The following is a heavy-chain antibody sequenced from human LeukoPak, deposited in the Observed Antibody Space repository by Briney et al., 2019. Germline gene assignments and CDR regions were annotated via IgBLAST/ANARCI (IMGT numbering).Heavy chain of an antibody. D-gene: IGHD3-9*01. CDR3: AKRDILTAYRYFFDY. V-gene: IGHV3-23*01. J-gene: IGHJ4*02. CDR1: GFIFTSYT. Sequence: PGGSLRLSCAASGFIFTSYTMTWVRQAPGKGLEWVSAISGSGGSTYYADSVKGRFTISRDNSKNTLFLQMSGLRAEDTAVYYCAKRDILTAYRYFFDYWGQGTLVTVSS. CDR2: ISGSGGST.